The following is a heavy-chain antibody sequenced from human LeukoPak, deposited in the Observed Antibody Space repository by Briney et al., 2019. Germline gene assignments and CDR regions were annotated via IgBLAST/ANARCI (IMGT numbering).Heavy chain of an antibody. Sequence: PGGSLRLSCVSSGITLGPFWMTWVRQAPGKGLEWVAAMSYDGTNEYYAHSVKGRFTISRDNSKSTLYLQMNSLRAEDTAVYDCARAHCSSTDCPPDYWGQGTPVTVYS. CDR3: ARAHCSSTDCPPDY. D-gene: IGHD2-2*01. CDR2: MSYDGTNE. CDR1: GITLGPFW. J-gene: IGHJ4*02. V-gene: IGHV3-30*06.